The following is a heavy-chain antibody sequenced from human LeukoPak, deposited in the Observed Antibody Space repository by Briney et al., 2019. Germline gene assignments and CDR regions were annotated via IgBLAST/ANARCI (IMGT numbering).Heavy chain of an antibody. CDR3: ARSGYNLETSAMDV. CDR2: IIPILGIA. CDR1: GGTFSSYA. J-gene: IGHJ6*02. V-gene: IGHV1-69*04. Sequence: SVKVSCKASGGTFSSYAISWVRQAPGQGLEWMGRIIPILGIANYAQKFQGRVTITADKSTSTAYMELSSLRSEDTAVYYCARSGYNLETSAMDVWGQGTTVTVS. D-gene: IGHD6-25*01.